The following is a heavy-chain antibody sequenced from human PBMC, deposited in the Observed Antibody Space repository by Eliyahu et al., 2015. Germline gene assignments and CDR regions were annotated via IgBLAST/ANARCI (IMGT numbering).Heavy chain of an antibody. CDR1: GFTFRYYG. V-gene: IGHV3-30*18. CDR2: ISYDASNK. CDR3: AKVGFPNPLDY. J-gene: IGHJ4*02. Sequence: QVQLVESGGGVVQPXXSXRLSCXXSGFTFRYYGMHWVRQAPGKGLEWVAVISYDASNKYYADSVKGRFTISRDNSKNTLYLQMNSLRAEDTAVYYCAKVGFPNPLDYWGQGTLLTVSS.